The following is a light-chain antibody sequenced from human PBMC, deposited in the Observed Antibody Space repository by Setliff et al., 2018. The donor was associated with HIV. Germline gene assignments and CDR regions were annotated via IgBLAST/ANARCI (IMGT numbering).Light chain of an antibody. CDR1: SSDIGDYNY. J-gene: IGLJ2*01. CDR2: EVS. Sequence: QSALAQPPSASGSPGQSVTIPCTGTSSDIGDYNYVSWYQQHPGKAPKLMIYEVSKRPSGVPDRFSGSKSGNTASLTVSGLQAEDEADYYCSSYAGSNVVFGGGTK. V-gene: IGLV2-8*01. CDR3: SSYAGSNVV.